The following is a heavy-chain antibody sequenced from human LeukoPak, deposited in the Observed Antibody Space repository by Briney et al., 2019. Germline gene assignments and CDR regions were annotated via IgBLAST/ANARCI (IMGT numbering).Heavy chain of an antibody. CDR3: ARATRGVASNFDY. V-gene: IGHV3-21*01. Sequence: GGSLRLSCAASGFTFSSYSMNWVRQAPGKGLEWVSSITSSSSYTFYADSVKGRFTISRDNAKNSVYLQMNRLRAEDTAVYYCARATRGVASNFDYWGQGTLVTVSS. CDR2: ITSSSSYT. CDR1: GFTFSSYS. D-gene: IGHD2-15*01. J-gene: IGHJ4*02.